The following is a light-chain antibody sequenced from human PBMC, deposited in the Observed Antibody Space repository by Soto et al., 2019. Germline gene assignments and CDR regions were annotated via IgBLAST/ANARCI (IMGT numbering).Light chain of an antibody. CDR3: QQHGSSPQT. Sequence: EIVLTQSPGTLSLSPGERATLSCRASQSVSSNYLAWYQQKPGQAPRLLIYGASSRATGIPDRFSGSGSGTDFTLTISRLEPEDFAVYYCQQHGSSPQTFGQGTRWIS. J-gene: IGKJ1*01. CDR2: GAS. CDR1: QSVSSNY. V-gene: IGKV3-20*01.